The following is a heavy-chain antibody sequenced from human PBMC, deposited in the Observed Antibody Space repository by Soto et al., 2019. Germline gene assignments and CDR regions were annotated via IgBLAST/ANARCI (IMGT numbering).Heavy chain of an antibody. V-gene: IGHV3-23*01. J-gene: IGHJ4*02. CDR3: AKLGKRGYSGYGSHFDY. CDR1: GFTFSSYA. D-gene: IGHD5-12*01. Sequence: PWGSLRLSCAASGFTFSSYAMSWVRQAPGKGLEWVSAISGSGGSTYYADSVKGRFTISRDNSKNTLYLQMNSLRAEDTAVYYCAKLGKRGYSGYGSHFDYWGQGTLVTVSS. CDR2: ISGSGGST.